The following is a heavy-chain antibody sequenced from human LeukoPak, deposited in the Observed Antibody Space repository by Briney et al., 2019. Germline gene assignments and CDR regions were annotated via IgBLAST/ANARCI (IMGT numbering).Heavy chain of an antibody. CDR2: IKQDGSEK. CDR1: GFTFSTYA. V-gene: IGHV3-7*01. D-gene: IGHD3-9*01. CDR3: ARVVILTGYYIDY. Sequence: GGSLRLSCAASGFTFSTYAMNWVRQAPEKGLEWVANIKQDGSEKYYVDSVKGRFTISRENAKNSLYLQMNSLRAEDTAVYYCARVVILTGYYIDYWGQGTLVTVSS. J-gene: IGHJ4*02.